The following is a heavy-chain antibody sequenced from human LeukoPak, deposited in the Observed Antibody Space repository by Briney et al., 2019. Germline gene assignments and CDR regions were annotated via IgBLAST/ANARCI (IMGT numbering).Heavy chain of an antibody. CDR1: SGSFSGYC. CDR3: ARVWLDYGDYYFDY. CDR2: INHSGST. J-gene: IGHJ4*02. D-gene: IGHD4-17*01. Sequence: SETLSLTCAVYSGSFSGYCWSWIRQPPGKGLEWIGEINHSGSTNYNPSLKSRVTISVDTSKNQFSLKLSSVTAADTAVYYCARVWLDYGDYYFDYWGQGTLVTVSS. V-gene: IGHV4-34*01.